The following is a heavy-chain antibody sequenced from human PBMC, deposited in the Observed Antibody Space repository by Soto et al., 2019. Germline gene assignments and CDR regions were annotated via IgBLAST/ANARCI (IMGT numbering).Heavy chain of an antibody. J-gene: IGHJ4*02. CDR1: GFTFSSYA. CDR3: ENLKYHVLFYFDY. CDR2: ISGSGGST. V-gene: IGHV3-23*01. D-gene: IGHD2-2*01. Sequence: EVQLLESGGGLVQPGGSLRLSCAASGFTFSSYAMSWVRQAPGKGLEWVSAISGSGGSTYYADSVKGRFTISRANSKTTLYLQMNSLRAEDTAVYDCENLKYHVLFYFDYGGQGTLFTVSS.